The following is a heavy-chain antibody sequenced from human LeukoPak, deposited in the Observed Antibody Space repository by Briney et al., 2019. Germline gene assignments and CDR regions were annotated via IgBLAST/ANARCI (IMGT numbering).Heavy chain of an antibody. J-gene: IGHJ4*02. CDR3: AREVVVAATETFDY. D-gene: IGHD2-15*01. V-gene: IGHV3-21*01. CDR1: GFTFSSYS. CDR2: ISSSSYI. Sequence: GGSLRLSCAASGFTFSSYSMNWVRQAPGKGLEWVSSISSSSYIYYADSVKGRFTISRDNAKNSLYLQMNSLRAEDTAVYYCAREVVVAATETFDYWGQGTLVTVSS.